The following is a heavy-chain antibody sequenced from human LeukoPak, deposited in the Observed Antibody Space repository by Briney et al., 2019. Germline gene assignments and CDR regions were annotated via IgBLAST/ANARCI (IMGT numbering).Heavy chain of an antibody. Sequence: GASVKVSCKASGYTFTGYYIHWVRQAPGQGLEWMGGIIPIFGTANYAQKFQGRVTITADKSTSTAYMELSSLRSEDTAVYYCARVRRIAAADNVIDYWGQGTLVTVSS. V-gene: IGHV1-69*06. CDR3: ARVRRIAAADNVIDY. D-gene: IGHD6-13*01. CDR1: GYTFTGYY. J-gene: IGHJ4*02. CDR2: IIPIFGTA.